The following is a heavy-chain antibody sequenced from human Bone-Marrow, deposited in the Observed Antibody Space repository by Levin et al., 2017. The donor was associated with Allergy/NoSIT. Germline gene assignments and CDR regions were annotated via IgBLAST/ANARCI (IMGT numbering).Heavy chain of an antibody. CDR2: ISYDGSEK. Sequence: GGSLRLSCAASGFNFEVYGIHWVRQAPGKGLEWVSIISYDGSEKYFADSVKGRFTISRDNAKNTVSLQMNSLRNEDTALYYCARNSASTLGWSMKVWGQGTMVTVSS. D-gene: IGHD3-10*01. CDR1: GFNFEVYG. V-gene: IGHV3-30*03. J-gene: IGHJ6*02. CDR3: ARNSASTLGWSMKV.